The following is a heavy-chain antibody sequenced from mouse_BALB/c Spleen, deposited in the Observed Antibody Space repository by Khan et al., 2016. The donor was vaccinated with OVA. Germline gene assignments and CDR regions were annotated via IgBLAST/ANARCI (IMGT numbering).Heavy chain of an antibody. CDR3: AKDRGYYAVDY. J-gene: IGHJ4*01. V-gene: IGHV2-3*01. CDR2: IWGDGNT. CDR1: GFSLTSYG. Sequence: QVQLQQSGPGLVAPSQSLSITCTVSGFSLTSYGVSWVRQPPGKGLEWLGVIWGDGNTNFHSALRSRLSIRKDNSKSQVFLKLHSLQTADTATYYCAKDRGYYAVDYWGQGTSVTVSS.